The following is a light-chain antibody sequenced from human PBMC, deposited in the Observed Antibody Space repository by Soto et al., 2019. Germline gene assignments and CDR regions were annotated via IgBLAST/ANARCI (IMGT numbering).Light chain of an antibody. CDR2: YDD. J-gene: IGLJ3*02. CDR3: AAWDDSLNVGV. Sequence: QSVLTQPPSVSEAPRQRVTISCSGSSSNIGNNAVNWYQQLPGKAPKLLIYYDDLLPSGVSDRFSGSKSGTSASLAISGLQSEAEADYYCAAWDDSLNVGVFGGGTKVTVL. V-gene: IGLV1-36*01. CDR1: SSNIGNNA.